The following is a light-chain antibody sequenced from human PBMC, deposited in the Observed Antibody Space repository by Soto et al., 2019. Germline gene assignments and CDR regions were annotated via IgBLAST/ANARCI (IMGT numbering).Light chain of an antibody. CDR2: DVD. CDR3: SSYTSTSTVV. V-gene: IGLV2-14*01. Sequence: QCALTQPASVSGSPGQSITISCTGTSSDVGGYNYVSCYQQHPGKAPKLMIYDVDNRPSGVSNRFSGSRSGNTASLTISGLQAEDEADYYCSSYTSTSTVVFGGGTKLTVL. J-gene: IGLJ2*01. CDR1: SSDVGGYNY.